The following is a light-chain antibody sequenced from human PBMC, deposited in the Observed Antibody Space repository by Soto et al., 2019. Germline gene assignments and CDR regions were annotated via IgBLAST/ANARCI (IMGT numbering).Light chain of an antibody. CDR2: GNS. V-gene: IGLV1-40*01. CDR1: SSNIGAGYD. CDR3: QSYDSSLSGVV. J-gene: IGLJ2*01. Sequence: SVLTQPPSVSGAPGQRVTISCTGSSSNIGAGYDVHWYQQLPGTAPKLLSYGNSNRPSGVPDRFSGSKSGTSASLASTGLQAEDEADYYCQSYDSSLSGVVFGGGTKLTVL.